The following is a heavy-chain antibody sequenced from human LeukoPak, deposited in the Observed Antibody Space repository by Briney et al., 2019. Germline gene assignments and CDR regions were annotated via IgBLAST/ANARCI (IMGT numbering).Heavy chain of an antibody. Sequence: PGGSQRLSCTASGFTFSAYPMTWVRQAPGKGLEWVSYISGSGDIIYYADSVKGRFTISRDNAKNSLYLQMDSLRAEDTAIYYCARDMTITGADDYWGQGTLVTVSS. CDR1: GFTFSAYP. D-gene: IGHD6-13*01. CDR3: ARDMTITGADDY. CDR2: ISGSGDII. J-gene: IGHJ4*02. V-gene: IGHV3-48*04.